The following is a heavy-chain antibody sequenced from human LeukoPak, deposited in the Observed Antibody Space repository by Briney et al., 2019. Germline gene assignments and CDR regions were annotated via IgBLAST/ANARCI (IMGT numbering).Heavy chain of an antibody. J-gene: IGHJ6*02. CDR1: GYTFTSYG. CDR2: ISAYNGNT. Sequence: EASVTVSCKASGYTFTSYGISWVRQAPGQGLEWMGWISAYNGNTNYAQKFQGRVTITADESTSTAYMELSSLRSEDTAVYYCARAYQNPWYYYGMDVWGQGATVTVSS. V-gene: IGHV1-18*01. D-gene: IGHD2-2*01. CDR3: ARAYQNPWYYYGMDV.